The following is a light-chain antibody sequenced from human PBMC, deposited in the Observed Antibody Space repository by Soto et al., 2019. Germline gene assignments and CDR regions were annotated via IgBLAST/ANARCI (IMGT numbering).Light chain of an antibody. CDR1: QSVGRNY. J-gene: IGKJ4*01. CDR3: QQYASSPS. CDR2: GAS. V-gene: IGKV3-20*01. Sequence: EIVLTQSPGTLSVSPGERATLSCRASQSVGRNYLAWYQQKPGQAPRLLIYGASSRATGIPDRFSGSGSGTDFTLIISRLEPEDFAVYYCQQYASSPSFGGGTKVETK.